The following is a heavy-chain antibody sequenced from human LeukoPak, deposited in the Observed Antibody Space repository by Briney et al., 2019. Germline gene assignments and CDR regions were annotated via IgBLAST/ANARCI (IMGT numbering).Heavy chain of an antibody. CDR3: ARIYCSGGSCYFDY. CDR1: GGSISSYY. D-gene: IGHD2-15*01. V-gene: IGHV4-4*07. Sequence: SETLSLTCTVSGGSISSYYWSWIRQPPGKGLEWIGRIYTSGSTNYNPSLKSRVTMSVDTSKNQFSLKLSSVTAADTAVYYCARIYCSGGSCYFDYWGQGTLVTVSS. J-gene: IGHJ4*02. CDR2: IYTSGST.